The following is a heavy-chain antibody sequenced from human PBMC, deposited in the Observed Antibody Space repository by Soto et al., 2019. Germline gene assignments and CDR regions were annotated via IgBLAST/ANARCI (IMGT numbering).Heavy chain of an antibody. D-gene: IGHD6-25*01. CDR2: IHHSGST. CDR1: GDSISSSNW. CDR3: ARGETQQQRDY. Sequence: QVHLQESGPGLVKPSGTLSLTCAVSGDSISSSNWWSWVRQSPGKGLEWIGEIHHSGSTKYNPSPKXRXXXSXXKAKNQFFLKLTSVTAADPAVHFCARGETQQQRDYWGQGTLVTVSS. J-gene: IGHJ4*02. V-gene: IGHV4-4*02.